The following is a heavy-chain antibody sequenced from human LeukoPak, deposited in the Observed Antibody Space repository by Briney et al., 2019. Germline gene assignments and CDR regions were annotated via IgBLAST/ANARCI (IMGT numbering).Heavy chain of an antibody. CDR1: GYTFTTYG. CDR3: AREGYSSGWNLFDY. CDR2: ISGYNSNR. V-gene: IGHV1-18*01. Sequence: ASVKVSCKASGYTFTTYGITWVRQAPGQGLEWMGRISGYNSNRKYAQKFQDRVTMTTDTPTSTAYMELRSLRSDDTAVYYCAREGYSSGWNLFDYWGQGTLVTVSS. J-gene: IGHJ4*02. D-gene: IGHD6-19*01.